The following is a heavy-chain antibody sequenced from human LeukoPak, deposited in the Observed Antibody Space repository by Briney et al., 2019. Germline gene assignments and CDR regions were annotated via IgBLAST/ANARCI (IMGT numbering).Heavy chain of an antibody. Sequence: PSVSLTLTCTVSGGSISSYYWSWIRQPAGKGLEWLGRIYTSGSTNYNSSCTSRVTISVDESTNQFSLTLRSVSAADAAASHCTSEDDVFTAFYNWGQGTLVTASS. V-gene: IGHV4-4*07. CDR1: GGSISSYY. J-gene: IGHJ4*02. CDR2: IYTSGST. CDR3: TSEDDVFTAFYN. D-gene: IGHD3-16*01.